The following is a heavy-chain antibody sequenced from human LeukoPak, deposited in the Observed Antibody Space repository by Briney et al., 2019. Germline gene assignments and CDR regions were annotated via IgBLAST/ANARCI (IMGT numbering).Heavy chain of an antibody. CDR1: GYTLTELS. CDR2: FDPEDGET. CDR3: ARGSYCSGGSCEGPPPQWFDP. J-gene: IGHJ5*02. V-gene: IGHV1-24*01. D-gene: IGHD2-15*01. Sequence: ASVEVSCKVSGYTLTELSMHWVRQAPGKGLEWMGGFDPEDGETIYAQKFQGRVTMTEDTSTDTAYMELSSLRSEDTAVYYCARGSYCSGGSCEGPPPQWFDPWGQGTLVTVSS.